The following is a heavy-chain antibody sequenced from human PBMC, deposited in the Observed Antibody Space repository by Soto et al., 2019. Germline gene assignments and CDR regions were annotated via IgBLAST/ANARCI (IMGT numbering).Heavy chain of an antibody. CDR3: ARAQGGYCVSNTCYNYYYMDV. CDR1: GFTFSSFG. CDR2: IWYDGSNK. V-gene: IGHV3-33*02. Sequence: GGSLRLSCAASGFTFSSFGMHWVRQAPGKGLEWVAIIWYDGSNKYYADSVKGRFTVSRDTSTSTLLLQMNTLRAEDTAVYYCARAQGGYCVSNTCYNYYYMDVWGKGTTVTVSS. D-gene: IGHD2-2*02. J-gene: IGHJ6*03.